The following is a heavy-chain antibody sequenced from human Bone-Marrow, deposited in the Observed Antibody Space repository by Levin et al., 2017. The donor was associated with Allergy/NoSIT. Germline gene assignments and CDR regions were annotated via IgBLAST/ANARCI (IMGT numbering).Heavy chain of an antibody. J-gene: IGHJ3*02. D-gene: IGHD2-2*01. Sequence: PGGSLRLSCAASGFTFTSYWMHWVRQAPGQGLVWVSRINIDGSSTSYADSVKGRFTISRDNAKNTVYLQMNSLRAEDTAVYYCAREPPSAFDIWGQGTMVTVSS. CDR2: INIDGSST. V-gene: IGHV3-74*01. CDR1: GFTFTSYW. CDR3: AREPPSAFDI.